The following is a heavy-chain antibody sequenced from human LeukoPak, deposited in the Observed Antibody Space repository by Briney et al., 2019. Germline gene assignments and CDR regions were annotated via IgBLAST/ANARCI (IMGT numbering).Heavy chain of an antibody. Sequence: GGSLRLSCAASGFTFSSYGMSWVRQAPGKGLEWVSAISGSGGSTYYADSVKGRFTISRDDSKNTLYLQMNSLRAEDTAVYYCAKDLRGYCSGGSCQTTAFDIWGQGTMITVSS. CDR2: ISGSGGST. J-gene: IGHJ3*02. V-gene: IGHV3-23*01. CDR3: AKDLRGYCSGGSCQTTAFDI. CDR1: GFTFSSYG. D-gene: IGHD2-15*01.